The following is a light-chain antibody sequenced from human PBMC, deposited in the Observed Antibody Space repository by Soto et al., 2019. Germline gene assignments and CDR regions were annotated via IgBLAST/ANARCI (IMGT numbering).Light chain of an antibody. CDR1: QSVSSN. V-gene: IGKV3-20*01. CDR2: GAS. J-gene: IGKJ5*01. CDR3: QQYGSAPPMT. Sequence: EMVRTQSPATLSVSPGERATLSCRASQSVSSNLAWYQQKPGQAPRLLIYGASSRATGIPDRFSGSGSGTDFTLTISRLEPDYFAVYYCQQYGSAPPMTLGQGTRLEIK.